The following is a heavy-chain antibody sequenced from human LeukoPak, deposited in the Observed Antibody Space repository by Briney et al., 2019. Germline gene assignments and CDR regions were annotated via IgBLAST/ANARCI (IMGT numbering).Heavy chain of an antibody. CDR3: AKDVKLYYYYMDV. J-gene: IGHJ6*03. V-gene: IGHV3-9*01. CDR1: GLTFDDYA. CDR2: ISWNSGSI. Sequence: GRSLRLSCAASGLTFDDYAMHWVRQAPGKGLEWVSGISWNSGSIGYADSVKGRFTISRDNAKNSLYPQMNSLRAEDTALYYCAKDVKLYYYYMDVWGKGTTVTVSS.